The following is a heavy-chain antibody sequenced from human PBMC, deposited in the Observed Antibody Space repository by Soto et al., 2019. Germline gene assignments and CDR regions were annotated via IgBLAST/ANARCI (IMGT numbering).Heavy chain of an antibody. J-gene: IGHJ4*02. Sequence: ETLSLTCTVSGGSISSYYWSWIRQPPGKGLEWIGYIYYSGSTNYNPSLKSRVTISVDTSKNQFSLKLSSVTAADTAVYYCARDDYYDSSGYYYYWGQGTLVTVSS. CDR1: GGSISSYY. CDR2: IYYSGST. CDR3: ARDDYYDSSGYYYY. D-gene: IGHD3-22*01. V-gene: IGHV4-59*01.